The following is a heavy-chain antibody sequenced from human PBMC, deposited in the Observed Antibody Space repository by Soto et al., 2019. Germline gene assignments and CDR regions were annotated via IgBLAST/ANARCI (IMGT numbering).Heavy chain of an antibody. D-gene: IGHD2-15*01. J-gene: IGHJ6*02. V-gene: IGHV4-59*01. CDR1: GGSISSYY. CDR3: ARDCVTSGGDYYGMDI. CDR2: IYYSGST. Sequence: PSETLSLTCTVSGGSISSYYWSWIRQPPGKGLEWIGYIYYSGSTNYNPSLKSRVTISVDTSKNQFSLKLSSVTAADTAVYYCARDCVTSGGDYYGMDIWGQGTTVTVSS.